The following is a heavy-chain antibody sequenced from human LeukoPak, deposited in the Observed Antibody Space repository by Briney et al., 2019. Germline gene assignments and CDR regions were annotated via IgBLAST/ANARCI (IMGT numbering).Heavy chain of an antibody. CDR1: GGSFSGYY. CDR3: ARGLRGVLWFGELLSSNWFDP. D-gene: IGHD3-10*01. J-gene: IGHJ5*02. CDR2: INHSGST. V-gene: IGHV4-34*01. Sequence: SETLSLTCAVYGGSFSGYYWSWIRQPPGKGLEWIGEINHSGSTNYNPSLKSRVTISVDTSKNQFSLKLCSVTAADTAVYYCARGLRGVLWFGELLSSNWFDPWGQGTLVTVSS.